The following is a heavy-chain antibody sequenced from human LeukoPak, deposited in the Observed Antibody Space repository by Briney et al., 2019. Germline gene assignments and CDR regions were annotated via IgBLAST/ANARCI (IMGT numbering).Heavy chain of an antibody. Sequence: GKSLRLSCAASGFTFSSYAMDWVRQAPGKGLEWVALISYDGINEYHADSVKGRFTISRDNSKNTLYLQMRSLRTEDTAVYYCARERTTRPHYYYAMDVWGQGTTVTVSS. J-gene: IGHJ6*02. CDR3: ARERTTRPHYYYAMDV. CDR1: GFTFSSYA. V-gene: IGHV3-30-3*01. CDR2: ISYDGINE. D-gene: IGHD4-11*01.